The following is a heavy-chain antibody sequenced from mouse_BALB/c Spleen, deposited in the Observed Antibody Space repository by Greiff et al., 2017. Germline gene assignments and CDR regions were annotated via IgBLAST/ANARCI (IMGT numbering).Heavy chain of an antibody. J-gene: IGHJ2*01. CDR2: ISSGGSYT. D-gene: IGHD2-2*01. Sequence: EVKLQESGGDLVKPGGSLKLSCAASGFTFSSYGMSWVRQTPDKRLEWVATISSGGSYTYYPDSVKGRFTISRDNAKNTLYLQMSSLKSEDTAMYYCAREGIYYGYDYWGQGTTLTVSS. CDR1: GFTFSSYG. V-gene: IGHV5-6*01. CDR3: AREGIYYGYDY.